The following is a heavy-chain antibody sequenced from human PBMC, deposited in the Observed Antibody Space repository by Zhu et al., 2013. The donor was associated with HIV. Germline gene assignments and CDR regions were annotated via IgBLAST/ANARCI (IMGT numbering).Heavy chain of an antibody. J-gene: IGHJ4*02. CDR3: ARGVIFGVVIMGYFDY. CDR1: GSTFSNYA. Sequence: QVQVVQSGAEVKKPGSSMKVSCKASGSTFSNYAIHWVRQAPGQGLEWMGGIIPIFGTQKYAQKFEGRVTISADESATTAYMELSSLRSADTAVYYCARGVIFGVVIMGYFDYWGQGSLVTVSS. CDR2: IIPIFGTQ. V-gene: IGHV1-69*01. D-gene: IGHD3-3*01.